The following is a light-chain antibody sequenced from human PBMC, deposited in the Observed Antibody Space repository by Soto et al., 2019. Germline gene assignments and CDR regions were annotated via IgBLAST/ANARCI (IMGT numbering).Light chain of an antibody. CDR1: QSVRNW. CDR2: DSS. Sequence: DIQMTQSPSTLFASVGDRVTITCRASQSVRNWLAWYQQKPGRAPQLLIYDSSTLEPGVPSRFRGSGSGTEFTLTINGLQPDDFVTYYCQQTYSTPITFGQGTRLEIK. V-gene: IGKV1-5*01. J-gene: IGKJ5*01. CDR3: QQTYSTPIT.